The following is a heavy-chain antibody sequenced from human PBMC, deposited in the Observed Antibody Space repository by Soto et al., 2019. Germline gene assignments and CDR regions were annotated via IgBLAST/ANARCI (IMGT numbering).Heavy chain of an antibody. CDR3: ASGDKGGFDL. J-gene: IGHJ3*01. Sequence: EVQLVESEGGLVQRGGSLRLSCAASGFTFNYYWMHWVRQAPGQGLVWVSHIHSDGSSTTYADSVKGRFTISRDNAKNRMYVQMSSRRAEDTAVHDCASGDKGGFDLWGQGKTVNVSS. V-gene: IGHV3-74*01. CDR2: IHSDGSST. D-gene: IGHD4-17*01. CDR1: GFTFNYYW.